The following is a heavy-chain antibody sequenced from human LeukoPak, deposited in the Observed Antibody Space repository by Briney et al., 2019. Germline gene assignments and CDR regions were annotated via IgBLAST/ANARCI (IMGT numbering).Heavy chain of an antibody. CDR1: GYSISSGYY. J-gene: IGHJ4*02. V-gene: IGHV4-38-2*01. Sequence: PSETLSLTCAVSGYSISSGYYWGWVRQPPGKGLEWIGSMYYSGSIYYNPSLKSRVTISVDTSKNQFSLKLSSVTAADTAVYYCARGGDTYYDFWSGYPTLFDYWGQGTLVTVSS. CDR2: MYYSGSI. CDR3: ARGGDTYYDFWSGYPTLFDY. D-gene: IGHD3-3*01.